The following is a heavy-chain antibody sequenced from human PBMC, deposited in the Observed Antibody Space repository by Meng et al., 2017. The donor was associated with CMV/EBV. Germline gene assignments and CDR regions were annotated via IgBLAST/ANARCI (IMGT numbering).Heavy chain of an antibody. Sequence: ASVKVSCKASGYTFTTFGISWVRQAPGQGLEWMGWISAYNGNTNYAQKLQGRVTITTDTSTSTAYMELRSLRSGDTAVYYCARDLRLAVFLEWLQGMDVWGQGTTVTVSS. CDR2: ISAYNGNT. V-gene: IGHV1-18*01. D-gene: IGHD3-3*01. CDR1: GYTFTTFG. J-gene: IGHJ6*02. CDR3: ARDLRLAVFLEWLQGMDV.